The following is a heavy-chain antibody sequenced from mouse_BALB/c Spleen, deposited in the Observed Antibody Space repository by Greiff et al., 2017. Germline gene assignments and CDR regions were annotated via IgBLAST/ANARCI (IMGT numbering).Heavy chain of an antibody. Sequence: EVKLVESGGGLVQPGGSRKLSCAASGFTFSSFGMHWVRQAPEKGLEWVAYISSGSSTIYYADTVKGRFTISRDNPKNTLFLQMTSLRSEDTAMYYCARDWALDYWGQGTTLTVSS. CDR3: ARDWALDY. CDR2: ISSGSSTI. V-gene: IGHV5-17*02. CDR1: GFTFSSFG. J-gene: IGHJ2*01. D-gene: IGHD4-1*01.